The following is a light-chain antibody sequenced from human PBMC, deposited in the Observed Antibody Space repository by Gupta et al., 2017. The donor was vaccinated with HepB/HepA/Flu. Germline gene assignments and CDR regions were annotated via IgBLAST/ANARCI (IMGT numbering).Light chain of an antibody. Sequence: SDELTQPPSVSVSPGQTARITCSGDTLSRQYTYWYQQRPGQTPILSMFQDKERPPGIPERFSAASSGTKAYLKSSDVQSEDSAYEFCQSLEASGRVFGGGTKLTVL. CDR3: QSLEASGRV. CDR1: TLSRQY. V-gene: IGLV3-25*03. CDR2: QDK. J-gene: IGLJ3*02.